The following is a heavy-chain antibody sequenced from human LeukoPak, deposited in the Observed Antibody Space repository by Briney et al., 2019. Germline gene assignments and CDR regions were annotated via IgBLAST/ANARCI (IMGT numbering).Heavy chain of an antibody. V-gene: IGHV1-2*02. CDR1: GYTFTGYY. J-gene: IGHJ4*02. CDR2: INPNSGGT. Sequence: ASVKVSCKASGYTFTGYYIQWVRQAPGQGPEWMGWINPNSGGTNYAQKFQGRVTMTRDTSISTAYMELSRLRSDDTAVFYCARDHLSGGGWGQGTLVTVSS. D-gene: IGHD2-15*01. CDR3: ARDHLSGGG.